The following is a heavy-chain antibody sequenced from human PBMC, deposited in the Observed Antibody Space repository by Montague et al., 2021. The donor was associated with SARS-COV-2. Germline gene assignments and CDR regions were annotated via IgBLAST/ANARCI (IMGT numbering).Heavy chain of an antibody. J-gene: IGHJ3*02. V-gene: IGHV4-59*01. CDR3: ARVSGWMGNAFDI. CDR2: IYYSGST. Sequence: SETLSLTCTVSGGSISSYYWSWIRQPPGKGLEWIGYIYYSGSTNYNPSLKSRATISVDTSKNQFSLKLSSVTAADTAVYYCARVSGWMGNAFDIWGQGTMVTVSS. D-gene: IGHD6-19*01. CDR1: GGSISSYY.